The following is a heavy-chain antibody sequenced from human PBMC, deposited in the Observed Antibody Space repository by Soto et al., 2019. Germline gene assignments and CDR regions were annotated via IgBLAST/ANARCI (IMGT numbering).Heavy chain of an antibody. D-gene: IGHD5-18*01. V-gene: IGHV3-30*18. CDR1: GFTFSSYA. CDR3: AKDEDTAMGNGPDAFDI. J-gene: IGHJ3*02. Sequence: QVQLVESGGGVVQPGRSLRLSCAASGFTFSSYAMHWVRQAPGKGLEWVAVISSDGSNKNYAESVKGRFTISRDNSKNTQHLQMNSLRAEDTAVYYCAKDEDTAMGNGPDAFDIWGQGTMVTVSS. CDR2: ISSDGSNK.